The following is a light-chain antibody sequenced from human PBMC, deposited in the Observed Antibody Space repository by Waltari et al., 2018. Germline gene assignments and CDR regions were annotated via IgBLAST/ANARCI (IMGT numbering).Light chain of an antibody. CDR2: WAS. Sequence: DIVLTQSPDSLPVSLGERATINRTSSQNILYNSNNKNYLAWYQQKPGQPPKLLIYWASTRQFGVPERFSGSGSGTDFTLTISSLQAEDVAVYYCQQFFGTPWTFGQGTKVEIK. CDR3: QQFFGTPWT. V-gene: IGKV4-1*01. CDR1: QNILYNSNNKNY. J-gene: IGKJ1*01.